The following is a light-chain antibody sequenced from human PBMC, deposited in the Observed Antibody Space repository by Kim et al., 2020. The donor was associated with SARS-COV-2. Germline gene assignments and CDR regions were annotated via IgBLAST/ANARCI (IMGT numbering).Light chain of an antibody. CDR3: QAWDRNSHWV. J-gene: IGLJ3*02. V-gene: IGLV3-1*01. CDR2: HDS. Sequence: SYELTQPPSVSVSPGQAARINCSGEKLGDKYASWYQQKAGQSPVLIIYHDSRRPSGIPERFSGSNSGNTATLTISETQTIDEADYYCQAWDRNSHWVFGG. CDR1: KLGDKY.